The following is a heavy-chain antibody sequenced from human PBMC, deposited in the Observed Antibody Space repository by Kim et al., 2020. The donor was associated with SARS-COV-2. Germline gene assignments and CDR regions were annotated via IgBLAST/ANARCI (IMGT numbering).Heavy chain of an antibody. J-gene: IGHJ4*02. V-gene: IGHV3-9*01. Sequence: GGSLRLSCAASGFTFDDYAMNWVRQAPGKGLEWVSGITWNSGSIGYADSVKGRFTISRDNAKNSLYLQMNSLRAEDTALYYCAKDIGYGSGSPDYWGQGTLVTVSS. CDR3: AKDIGYGSGSPDY. D-gene: IGHD3-10*01. CDR2: ITWNSGSI. CDR1: GFTFDDYA.